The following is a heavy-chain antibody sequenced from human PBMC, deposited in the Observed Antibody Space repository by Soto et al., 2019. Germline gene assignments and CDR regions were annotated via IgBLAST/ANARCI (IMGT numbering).Heavy chain of an antibody. CDR3: ARRYSFRHFDY. J-gene: IGHJ4*02. Sequence: PSETLSLTCTVSGASISSSYWSWIRQPPGKGLEWIGYLYNSGSTTYNPSLKSRVTISVDTSKNQFSLKLSSVTAADTAVYYNARRYSFRHFDYWGQGTLVTVS. CDR2: LYNSGST. D-gene: IGHD5-18*01. V-gene: IGHV4-59*08. CDR1: GASISSSY.